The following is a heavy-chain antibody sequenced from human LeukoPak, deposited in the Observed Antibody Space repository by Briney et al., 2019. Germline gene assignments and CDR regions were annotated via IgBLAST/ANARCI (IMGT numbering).Heavy chain of an antibody. CDR1: GFTFSSYA. V-gene: IGHV3-30*04. J-gene: IGHJ4*02. CDR2: ISYDGSNK. Sequence: PGGSLRLSCAASGFTFSSYAMHWVRQAPGKGLEWVAVISYDGSNKYYADSVKGRFTISRGNSKNTLYLQMNSLRAEDTAVYYCARGRSGGGVDYWGQGTLVTVSS. D-gene: IGHD3-10*01. CDR3: ARGRSGGGVDY.